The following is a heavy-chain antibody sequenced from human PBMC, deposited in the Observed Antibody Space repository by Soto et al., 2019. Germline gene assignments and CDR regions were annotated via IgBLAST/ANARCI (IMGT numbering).Heavy chain of an antibody. J-gene: IGHJ4*02. CDR1: CGSLSSGDYY. V-gene: IGHV4-30-4*01. CDR2: IYYSGST. D-gene: IGHD2-2*02. Sequence: TSETLSLTCTVACGSLSSGDYYCSWIRQPPGKGLEWIGYIYYSGSTYYNPSLKSRVTISVDTSKNQFSLKLSSVTAADTAVYYCARDRGGYCSSTSCYTPEFDYWGQGTLVTVSS. CDR3: ARDRGGYCSSTSCYTPEFDY.